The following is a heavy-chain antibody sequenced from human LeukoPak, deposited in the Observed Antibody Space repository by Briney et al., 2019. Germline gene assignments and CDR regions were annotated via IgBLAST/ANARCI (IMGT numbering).Heavy chain of an antibody. Sequence: GGSLGLSCAASGFTFSSYGMHWVRQAPGKGLEWVAVIWYDGSNKYYADSVKGRFTISRDNSKNTLYLQMNSLRAEDTAVYYCARGAYYYDSSGGFDPWGQGTLVTVSS. CDR1: GFTFSSYG. CDR2: IWYDGSNK. CDR3: ARGAYYYDSSGGFDP. V-gene: IGHV3-33*01. J-gene: IGHJ5*02. D-gene: IGHD3-22*01.